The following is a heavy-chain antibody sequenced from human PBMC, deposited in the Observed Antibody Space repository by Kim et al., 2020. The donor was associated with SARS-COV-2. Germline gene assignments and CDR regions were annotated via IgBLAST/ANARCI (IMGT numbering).Heavy chain of an antibody. D-gene: IGHD3-22*01. Sequence: GGSLRLSCAASGFTFSNAWMNWVRQAPGKGLEWVGRIKSKTDGGTTDYAALVKGSFTISRDDSKNTLFLQMNSLKTEDSAVDCCGSGYPDYWGHGTLVTVSS. CDR2: IKSKTDGGTT. J-gene: IGHJ4*01. CDR3: GSGYPDY. V-gene: IGHV3-15*01. CDR1: GFTFSNAW.